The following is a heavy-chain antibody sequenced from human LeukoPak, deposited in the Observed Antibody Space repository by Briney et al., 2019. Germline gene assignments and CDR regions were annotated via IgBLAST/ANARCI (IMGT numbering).Heavy chain of an antibody. D-gene: IGHD3-22*01. CDR3: AREPDSSGYGESY. Sequence: SETLSLTCTVSGGSISSSSYYWGWIRQPPGKGLEWIGSIYHSGSTYYNPSLKSRVTISVDTSKNQFSLKLSSVTAADTAVYYCAREPDSSGYGESYWGQGTLVTVSS. CDR2: IYHSGST. J-gene: IGHJ4*02. CDR1: GGSISSSSYY. V-gene: IGHV4-39*07.